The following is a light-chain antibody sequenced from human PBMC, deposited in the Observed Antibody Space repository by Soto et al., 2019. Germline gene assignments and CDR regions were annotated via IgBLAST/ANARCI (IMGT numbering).Light chain of an antibody. V-gene: IGKV4-1*01. CDR2: WAS. CDR1: QSVLHRSSNKNF. J-gene: IGKJ1*01. Sequence: DIVMTQSPDSLAVSLGERATVNCKSSQSVLHRSSNKNFLAWYQQKPGQPPKLLISWASTRESGVPDRFSGSGSEPDFALTISSLRAEDVAVYFCQHYYNTPWSFGQGTKVEIK. CDR3: QHYYNTPWS.